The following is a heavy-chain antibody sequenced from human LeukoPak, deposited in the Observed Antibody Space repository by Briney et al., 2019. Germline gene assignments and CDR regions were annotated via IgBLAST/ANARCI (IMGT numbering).Heavy chain of an antibody. CDR3: ARQRDYYDSSGYYSRIFDY. Sequence: SETLSLTCTVSGGSISSYYRSWIRQPPGKGLEWIGYIYYSGSTNYNPSLKSRVTISVDTSKNQFSLKLSSVTAADTAVYYCARQRDYYDSSGYYSRIFDYWGQGTLATVSS. D-gene: IGHD3-22*01. J-gene: IGHJ4*02. CDR2: IYYSGST. V-gene: IGHV4-59*01. CDR1: GGSISSYY.